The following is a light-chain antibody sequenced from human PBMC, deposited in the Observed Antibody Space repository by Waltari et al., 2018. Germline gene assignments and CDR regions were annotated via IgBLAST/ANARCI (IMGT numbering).Light chain of an antibody. CDR3: MQALQSPPT. Sequence: DIVMTQSPPSLPVTPGEAASISCRSSQSLLFSNGYNYLDWYLQKPGQSPQLLIYLGSNRASGVPDRFSGSGSGTDFTLKITRVEAEDVGVYYCMQALQSPPTFGGGTKVDIK. CDR1: QSLLFSNGYNY. CDR2: LGS. J-gene: IGKJ4*01. V-gene: IGKV2-28*01.